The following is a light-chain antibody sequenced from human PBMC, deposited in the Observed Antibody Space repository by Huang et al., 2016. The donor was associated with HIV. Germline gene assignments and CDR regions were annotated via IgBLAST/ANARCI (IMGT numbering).Light chain of an antibody. CDR2: GAS. V-gene: IGKV3-20*01. Sequence: EIVLTQSPGTLSLSPGERATLSGRASQSVSSIYLAWYQQKPGQAPRLLIYGASSRATGIPDRFSGSGSGTDFTLTISRLEPEDFAVYYCQQYGSSPATFGQGTKVEIK. J-gene: IGKJ1*01. CDR1: QSVSSIY. CDR3: QQYGSSPAT.